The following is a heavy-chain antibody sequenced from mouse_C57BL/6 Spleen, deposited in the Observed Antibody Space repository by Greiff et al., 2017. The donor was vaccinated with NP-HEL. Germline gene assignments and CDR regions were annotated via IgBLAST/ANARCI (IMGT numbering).Heavy chain of an antibody. Sequence: VQLQESGAELVKPGASVKMSCKASGYTFTSYWITWVKQRPGQGLEWIGDIYPGSGSTNYNEKFKSKATLTVDTSSSTADMQLSSLTSEDSAVYYCARLITTVVATDYWGQGTTLTVSS. V-gene: IGHV1-55*01. CDR2: IYPGSGST. J-gene: IGHJ2*01. D-gene: IGHD1-1*01. CDR1: GYTFTSYW. CDR3: ARLITTVVATDY.